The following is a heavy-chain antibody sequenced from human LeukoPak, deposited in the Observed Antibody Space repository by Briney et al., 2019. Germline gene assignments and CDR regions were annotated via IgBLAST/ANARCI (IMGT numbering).Heavy chain of an antibody. V-gene: IGHV4-34*01. CDR2: INHSGST. CDR3: ARDKAAAGCMDV. CDR1: GGSFSGYY. Sequence: PSETLSLTCAVYGGSFSGYYWSWIRQPPGKGLEWIGGINHSGSTNYNPSLKSRVTISVDTSKNQFSLKLSSVTAADAAVYYCARDKAAAGCMDVWGKGTTVTVSS. D-gene: IGHD6-13*01. J-gene: IGHJ6*03.